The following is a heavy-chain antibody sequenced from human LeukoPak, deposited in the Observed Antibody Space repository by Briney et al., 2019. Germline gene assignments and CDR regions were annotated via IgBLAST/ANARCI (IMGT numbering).Heavy chain of an antibody. Sequence: GRSLRLSCAASGFTFDDYGMTWVRQAPGKGLEWVSGVNWNGGSTGYADSVKGRFTISRDNAKNSLYLQMNSLRAEDTALYYCARAPGVRYYYYMDVWGKGTTVTVSS. J-gene: IGHJ6*03. CDR3: ARAPGVRYYYYMDV. CDR2: VNWNGGST. D-gene: IGHD2-8*01. V-gene: IGHV3-20*04. CDR1: GFTFDDYG.